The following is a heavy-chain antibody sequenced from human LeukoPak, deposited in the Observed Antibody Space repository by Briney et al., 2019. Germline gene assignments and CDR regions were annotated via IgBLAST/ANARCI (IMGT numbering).Heavy chain of an antibody. J-gene: IGHJ6*02. D-gene: IGHD6-13*01. Sequence: GGSLRLSCAASGFTFSSYAMHWVRQAPGKGLEWVAVISYDGSNKYYADSVKGRFTISRDNSKNTLYLQMNSLRAEDTAVYYCARGPSGWSPGGYYYYGMDVWGQGTTVTVSS. V-gene: IGHV3-30*04. CDR3: ARGPSGWSPGGYYYYGMDV. CDR1: GFTFSSYA. CDR2: ISYDGSNK.